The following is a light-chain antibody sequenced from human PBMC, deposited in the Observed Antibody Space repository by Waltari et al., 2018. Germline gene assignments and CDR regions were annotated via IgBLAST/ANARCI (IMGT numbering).Light chain of an antibody. J-gene: IGLJ2*01. CDR3: QSYDRSNQV. V-gene: IGLV6-57*01. CDR1: SGSIASNY. Sequence: NFMLTQPHSVSESPGKTVTIPCTRSSGSIASNYVRWYQQRPGSSPTTVIYKDNQRPSGVPDRFSGSIDSSSNSASLTISGLKTDDEADYYCQSYDRSNQVFGGGTKLTVL. CDR2: KDN.